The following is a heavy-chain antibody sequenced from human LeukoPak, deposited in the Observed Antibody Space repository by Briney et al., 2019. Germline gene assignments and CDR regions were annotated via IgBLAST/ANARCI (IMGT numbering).Heavy chain of an antibody. V-gene: IGHV1-69*13. CDR3: ARVESLELDSGYYGMDV. J-gene: IGHJ6*02. CDR2: IIPIFGTA. CDR1: GGTFSSYA. D-gene: IGHD1-26*01. Sequence: GASVTVSCTASGGTFSSYAISWVRQAPGQGLEWMGGIIPIFGTANYAQKFQGRVTITADESTSTAYMELSSLRSEDTAVYYCARVESLELDSGYYGMDVWGQGTTVTVSS.